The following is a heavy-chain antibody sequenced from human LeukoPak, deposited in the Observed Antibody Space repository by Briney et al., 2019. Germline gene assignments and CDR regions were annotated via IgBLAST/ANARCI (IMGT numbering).Heavy chain of an antibody. CDR3: ARLRPITAVGSVYYHRMDV. V-gene: IGHV4-59*11. CDR2: IHYSGSS. J-gene: IGHJ6*02. Sequence: SETLSLTCIVSDGSITSHYWSWLRRPPGKGLEWVGFIHYSGSSNYYPSLKRRVTISRDTSKNRFSLKLNSVTAADTAVYYCARLRPITAVGSVYYHRMDVWGQGTTVTVSS. CDR1: DGSITSHY. D-gene: IGHD6-13*01.